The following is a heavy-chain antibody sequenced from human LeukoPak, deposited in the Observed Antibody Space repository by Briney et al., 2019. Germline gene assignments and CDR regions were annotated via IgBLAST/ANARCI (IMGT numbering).Heavy chain of an antibody. CDR1: RFTFIEDR. J-gene: IGHJ4*02. D-gene: IGHD4/OR15-4a*01. CDR3: ARAAMGRQDYHLDF. V-gene: IGHV3-7*01. Sequence: GGSLRLSCEASRFTFIEDRMTWGRQAPGKGLEWVANIGKDGNFPHYLGSVKGRFTISRENAKNLLFLQLGSLKADDTAVYYCARAAMGRQDYHLDFWGRGTLVTVSS. CDR2: IGKDGNFP.